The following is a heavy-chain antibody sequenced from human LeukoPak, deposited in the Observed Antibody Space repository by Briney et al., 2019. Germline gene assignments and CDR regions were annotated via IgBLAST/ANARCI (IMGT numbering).Heavy chain of an antibody. V-gene: IGHV3-23*01. CDR1: GFTFSTYA. CDR2: ILGSGGST. D-gene: IGHD4-17*01. Sequence: GGSLRLSCAASGFTFSTYAMTWVRQAPGKGLEWVSHILGSGGSTYYADSVKGRFTISRDNSKNTLYLKMNSLRPEDTAVYYCAKVKYDYGDPVGWFDPWGQGSLVTVSS. CDR3: AKVKYDYGDPVGWFDP. J-gene: IGHJ5*02.